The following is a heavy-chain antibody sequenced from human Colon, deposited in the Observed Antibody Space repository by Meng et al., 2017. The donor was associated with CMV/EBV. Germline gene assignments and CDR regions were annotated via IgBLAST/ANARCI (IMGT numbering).Heavy chain of an antibody. CDR3: ARGGGYCSGGSGYYYYYGMDV. V-gene: IGHV3-21*01. Sequence: GESLKISCAASGFTFSSYRMNWVRQAPGKGLEWVSSISSSSRNIYYADSVKGRFTISRDNAKNSLYLQMNSLRAEDTAVYYCARGGGYCSGGSGYYYYYGMDVWGQGTTVTVSS. CDR2: ISSSSRNI. CDR1: GFTFSSYR. J-gene: IGHJ6*02. D-gene: IGHD2-15*01.